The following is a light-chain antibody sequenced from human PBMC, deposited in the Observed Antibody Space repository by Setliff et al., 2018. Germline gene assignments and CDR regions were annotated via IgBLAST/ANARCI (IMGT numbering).Light chain of an antibody. CDR2: DVN. CDR1: SSDVTDYQF. CDR3: SSYTSSSTLEV. V-gene: IGLV2-14*03. Sequence: QSALTQPASVSGSPGQSITIACTGLSSDVTDYQFVSWYQQHPGKAPKLLLSDVNNRPSGVSGRFSGSKSGNTASLTISGLQAEDEAVYYCSSYTSSSTLEVFGTGTKVTVL. J-gene: IGLJ1*01.